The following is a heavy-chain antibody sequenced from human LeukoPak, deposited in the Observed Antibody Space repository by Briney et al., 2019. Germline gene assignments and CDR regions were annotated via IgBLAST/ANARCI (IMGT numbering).Heavy chain of an antibody. J-gene: IGHJ4*02. CDR3: AKGVAGELYYFDY. V-gene: IGHV1-18*01. D-gene: IGHD1-26*01. CDR2: VSGYNGNT. Sequence: ASVKVSRKGSLYTFTSYGISWVRQAPGQGLEWMGLVSGYNGNTNYAQNLEGRVTMTTDTSTSTAYMDLRSLTSDDTAVYYCAKGVAGELYYFDYWGQGTLVTVSS. CDR1: LYTFTSYG.